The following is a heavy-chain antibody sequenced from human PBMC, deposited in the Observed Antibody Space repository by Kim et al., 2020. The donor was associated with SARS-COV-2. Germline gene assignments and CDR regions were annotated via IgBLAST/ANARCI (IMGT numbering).Heavy chain of an antibody. CDR2: IKSKTDGGTT. J-gene: IGHJ4*02. V-gene: IGHV3-15*01. CDR1: GFTFSNAW. CDR3: TTDPDYYDSSEDY. Sequence: GGSLRLSCAASGFTFSNAWMSWVRQAPGKGLEWVGRIKSKTDGGTTDYAAPVKGRFTISRDDSKNTLYLQMNSLKTEDTAVYYCTTDPDYYDSSEDYWGQGTLVTVSS. D-gene: IGHD3-22*01.